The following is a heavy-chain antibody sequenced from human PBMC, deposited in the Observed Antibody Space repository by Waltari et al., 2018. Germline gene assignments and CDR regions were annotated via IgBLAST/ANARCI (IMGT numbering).Heavy chain of an antibody. CDR1: GGSLSDHF. J-gene: IGHJ6*02. Sequence: QVQLQESGPGLVKSSETLSLTCSVSGGSLSDHFWGWVRQSPGKGLVWIGNVYYRGTTSYNPSLKSRVTISIDTSKNQFSLKLNSVTAADTAIYYCARMYYYDYYYGMDVWGQGTTVIVSS. CDR2: VYYRGTT. CDR3: ARMYYYDYYYGMDV. V-gene: IGHV4-59*11. D-gene: IGHD3-10*01.